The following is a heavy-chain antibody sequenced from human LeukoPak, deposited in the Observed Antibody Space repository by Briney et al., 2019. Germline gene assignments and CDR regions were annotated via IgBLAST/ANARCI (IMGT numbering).Heavy chain of an antibody. CDR1: GGSFSGYY. J-gene: IGHJ4*02. CDR3: ARVKSSGFYFDY. CDR2: INHSGST. D-gene: IGHD6-19*01. V-gene: IGHV4-34*01. Sequence: SETLSLTCAVYGGSFSGYYWSWIRQPPGKGLEWIGEINHSGSTNYNPSLKSRVTISVDTSKNQFSLKLSPVTAADTAVYYCARVKSSGFYFDYWGQGTLVTVSS.